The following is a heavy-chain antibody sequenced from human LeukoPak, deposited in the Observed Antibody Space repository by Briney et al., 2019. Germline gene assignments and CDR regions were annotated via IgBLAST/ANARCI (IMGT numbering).Heavy chain of an antibody. D-gene: IGHD6-19*01. J-gene: IGHJ4*02. V-gene: IGHV3-30-3*01. Sequence: PGGSLRLSCAASGFTFSSYAVHWVRQAPGKGLEWVAVISYDGSNKYADSVKGRFTISRDNSKNTLFLQMNSLRAEDTAVYYCARAEVIAVARFGNFDYWGQGTLVTVSS. CDR2: ISYDGSNK. CDR3: ARAEVIAVARFGNFDY. CDR1: GFTFSSYA.